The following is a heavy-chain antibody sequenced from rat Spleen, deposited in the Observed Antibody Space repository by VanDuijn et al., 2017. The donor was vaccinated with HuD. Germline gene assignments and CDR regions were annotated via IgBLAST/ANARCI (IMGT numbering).Heavy chain of an antibody. Sequence: EVQLVESGGGLVQPGRSLKLSCAASGFTFSNYDMAWIRQAPGKGLEWIATITHTDYNTYYPDSVKGRFTISRDNAKSTLYLQMDSLRSDDTATYYCARETGYNSYFDYWGQGVMVTVSS. CDR3: ARETGYNSYFDY. V-gene: IGHV5-7*01. CDR1: GFTFSNYD. J-gene: IGHJ2*01. D-gene: IGHD1-4*01. CDR2: ITHTDYNT.